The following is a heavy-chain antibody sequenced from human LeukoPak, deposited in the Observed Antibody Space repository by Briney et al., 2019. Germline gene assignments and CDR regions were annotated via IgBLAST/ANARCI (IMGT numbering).Heavy chain of an antibody. J-gene: IGHJ4*02. CDR3: ASAPRQGSIGGLDY. Sequence: SEALSLTCTVSGGSISSSTYYWGWIRQPPGQGLEWTGAIYYTGTTYYNPSLRSRVTISVDTSKNHFSLNLSSVTAADTALYYCASAPRQGSIGGLDYWGQGTLVTVSS. CDR2: IYYTGTT. D-gene: IGHD3-16*01. V-gene: IGHV4-39*02. CDR1: GGSISSSTYY.